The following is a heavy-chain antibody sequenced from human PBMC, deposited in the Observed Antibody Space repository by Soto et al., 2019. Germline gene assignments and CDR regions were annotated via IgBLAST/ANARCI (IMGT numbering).Heavy chain of an antibody. CDR2: IYYSGST. D-gene: IGHD6-13*01. CDR3: ARAPDAYSSSWSGRYYYYGMDV. Sequence: QVQLQESGPGLVKPSETLSLTCTVSGGSISSYYWSWIRQPPGKGLEWIGYIYYSGSTNYNPSLKSRVTISVDTSKTLSSLKLSSVTAADTAVYYCARAPDAYSSSWSGRYYYYGMDVWGQGTTVTVSS. V-gene: IGHV4-59*08. CDR1: GGSISSYY. J-gene: IGHJ6*02.